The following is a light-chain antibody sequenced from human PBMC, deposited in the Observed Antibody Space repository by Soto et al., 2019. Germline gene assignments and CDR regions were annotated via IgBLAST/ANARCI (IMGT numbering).Light chain of an antibody. CDR2: AAT. CDR3: QAYDTAPEWT. CDR1: RGIDNN. J-gene: IGKJ1*01. V-gene: IGKV1-27*01. Sequence: DVQMAHSPSSLSASVWDIFTIRCXWRRGIDNNLAWYQQRPGKAPKLLIYAATTLPSGVPSRFSGSRSGTVFTLTIKSLQPEDVATYYCQAYDTAPEWTFGQGTKVDIK.